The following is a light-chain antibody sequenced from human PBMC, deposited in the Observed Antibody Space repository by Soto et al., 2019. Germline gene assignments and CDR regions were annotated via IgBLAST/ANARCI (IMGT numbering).Light chain of an antibody. J-gene: IGKJ3*01. Sequence: TQSPASXSEKKKHSVPRPCRARQTIDTYLTWYQHKPGKPXNXXXHAASYLTSGVPPRFSGSGSGEDFTLTIRILQPEDFAPYFCQHAEIILLTFGRGPMVDN. V-gene: IGKV1-39*01. CDR1: QTIDTY. CDR3: QHAEIILLT. CDR2: AAS.